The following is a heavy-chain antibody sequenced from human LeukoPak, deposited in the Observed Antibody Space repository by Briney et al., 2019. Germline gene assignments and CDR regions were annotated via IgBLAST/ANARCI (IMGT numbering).Heavy chain of an antibody. CDR3: ARFRFRGYFDY. Sequence: SETQALMCGVYGGSFSGYYGSWIRQPPGKGLEWIGEINHSGGTNYNPSLKSRLTISEDTSNYQFSLKLSSVTAADTAVYYCARFRFRGYFDYWGQGHPVNVSS. V-gene: IGHV4-34*01. CDR2: INHSGGT. CDR1: GGSFSGYY. D-gene: IGHD2-21*01. J-gene: IGHJ4*01.